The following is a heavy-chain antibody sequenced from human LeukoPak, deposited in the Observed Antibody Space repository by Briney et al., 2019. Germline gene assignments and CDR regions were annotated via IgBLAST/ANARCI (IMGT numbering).Heavy chain of an antibody. CDR3: AKMVTMVRGHDP. CDR1: GGSISSGDYY. D-gene: IGHD3-10*01. J-gene: IGHJ5*02. V-gene: IGHV4-61*08. Sequence: SETLSLTCTVSGGSISSGDYYWSWIRQPPGKGLEWIGYIYYSGSTNYNPSLKSRVTISVDTSKNQFSLKLSPVTAADTAVYYCAKMVTMVRGHDPWGQGTLVTVSS. CDR2: IYYSGST.